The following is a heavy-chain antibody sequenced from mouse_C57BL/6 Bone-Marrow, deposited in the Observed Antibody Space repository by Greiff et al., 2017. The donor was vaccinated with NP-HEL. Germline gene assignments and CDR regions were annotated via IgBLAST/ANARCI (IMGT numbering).Heavy chain of an antibody. Sequence: EVMLVESGGDLVKPGGSLKLSCAASGFTFSSYGMSWVRQTPDKRLEWVATISSGGSYTYYPDSVKGRFTISRDNAKNTLYLQMSSLKSEDTAMYYCARQSYYGSSFAYWGQGTLVTVSA. CDR1: GFTFSSYG. D-gene: IGHD1-1*01. V-gene: IGHV5-6*01. J-gene: IGHJ3*01. CDR2: ISSGGSYT. CDR3: ARQSYYGSSFAY.